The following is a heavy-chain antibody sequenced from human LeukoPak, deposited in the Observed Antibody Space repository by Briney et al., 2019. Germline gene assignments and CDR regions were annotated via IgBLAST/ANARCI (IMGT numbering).Heavy chain of an antibody. CDR1: GGSISSRNYY. Sequence: SETLSLTCTVSGGSISSRNYYWGWIRQPPGKGLEWIGSIYYSGSTYYNPSLKSRVTISVDTSKNQFCLKLSSVTAADTAVYYCARDRMEGYSSSWTRAYYYMDVWGKGTTVTVSS. D-gene: IGHD6-13*01. J-gene: IGHJ6*03. V-gene: IGHV4-39*02. CDR3: ARDRMEGYSSSWTRAYYYMDV. CDR2: IYYSGST.